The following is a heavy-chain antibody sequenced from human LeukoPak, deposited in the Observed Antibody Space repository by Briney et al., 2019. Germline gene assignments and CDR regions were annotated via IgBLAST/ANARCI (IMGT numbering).Heavy chain of an antibody. Sequence: SGGSLRLSCGASGFTFSSYAMSWVRQAPGKGREWVSAISGSGGSTYYADSVKGRFTISRDNSKNTLYLQMNSLRAEDTAVYYCAKARRFLEWLPYYFDYWGQGTLVTVSS. CDR2: ISGSGGST. J-gene: IGHJ4*02. CDR1: GFTFSSYA. CDR3: AKARRFLEWLPYYFDY. V-gene: IGHV3-23*01. D-gene: IGHD3-3*01.